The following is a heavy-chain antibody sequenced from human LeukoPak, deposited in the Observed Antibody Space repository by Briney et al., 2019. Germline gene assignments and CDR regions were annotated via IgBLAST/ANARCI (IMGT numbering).Heavy chain of an antibody. D-gene: IGHD6-19*01. Sequence: PSETLSLTCAVYGGSFSNYYWSWIRQAPGKGLEWVANIKQDGSEKYYVDSVKGRFTISRDNAKNSLYLQMNSLRAEDTAVYYCASRASSGWYYYYYYMDVWGKGTTVTVSS. CDR3: ASRASSGWYYYYYYMDV. V-gene: IGHV3-7*01. CDR2: IKQDGSEK. CDR1: GGSFSNYY. J-gene: IGHJ6*03.